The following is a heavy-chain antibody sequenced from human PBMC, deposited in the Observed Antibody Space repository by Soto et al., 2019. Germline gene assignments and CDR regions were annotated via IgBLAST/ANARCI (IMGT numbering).Heavy chain of an antibody. V-gene: IGHV1-69*01. J-gene: IGHJ4*02. CDR3: ARYQGDSSGYYLYYFDY. CDR2: LIPLFGTA. CDR1: GGTFSSYA. Sequence: QVQLVQSGAEVKQPGSSVKVSCKASGGTFSSYAISWVRQAPGQGLEWMGGLIPLFGTANYAQKFQGRVTIPADESTSTAYRELSSLRSDDTAVYYCARYQGDSSGYYLYYFDYWGQGTLVTVSS. D-gene: IGHD3-22*01.